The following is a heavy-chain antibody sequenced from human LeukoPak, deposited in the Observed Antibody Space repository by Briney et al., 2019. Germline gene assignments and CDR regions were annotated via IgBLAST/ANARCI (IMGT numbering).Heavy chain of an antibody. CDR2: IHNSGTT. J-gene: IGHJ5*02. CDR3: ARALLWFGERGGRFDP. D-gene: IGHD3-10*01. Sequence: TSETLSLTCAVSGGPFSGYFWSWIRQSSGKGLEWIGEIHNSGTTNYNPSLNSRVTISVDTSKNQFSLKLSSVTAADTAVYYCARALLWFGERGGRFDPWGQGTLVTVSS. V-gene: IGHV4-34*01. CDR1: GGPFSGYF.